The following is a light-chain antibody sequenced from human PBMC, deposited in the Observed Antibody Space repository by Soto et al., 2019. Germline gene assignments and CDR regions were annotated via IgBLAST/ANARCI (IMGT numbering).Light chain of an antibody. CDR1: SSDVGAYKY. V-gene: IGLV2-14*03. CDR2: GVS. CDR3: SSFTGPTTLDV. J-gene: IGLJ1*01. Sequence: ALTQPASVSGSPGQSVTISCTGTSSDVGAYKYVSWYQKHPGKAPKLMIYGVSNRPSGISNRFSGSKSGNTAFLTISGLQPEDEADYYCSSFTGPTTLDVFGTGTQLTVL.